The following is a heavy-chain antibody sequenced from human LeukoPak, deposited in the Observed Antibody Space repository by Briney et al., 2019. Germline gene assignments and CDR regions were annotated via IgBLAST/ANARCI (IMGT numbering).Heavy chain of an antibody. J-gene: IGHJ3*02. CDR2: ISDSGGST. CDR1: GFTFSSYG. V-gene: IGHV3-23*01. Sequence: PGGSLRLSCAASGFTFSSYGMSWVRQPPGKGLEWVSAISDSGGSTYYPDSVKRRFTTSRDTSKNTRYQKMNSVRAEDTAVYYCGKDVPPSRRRWFGAIPDVFDIWGQRTVVTVSS. CDR3: GKDVPPSRRRWFGAIPDVFDI. D-gene: IGHD3-10*01.